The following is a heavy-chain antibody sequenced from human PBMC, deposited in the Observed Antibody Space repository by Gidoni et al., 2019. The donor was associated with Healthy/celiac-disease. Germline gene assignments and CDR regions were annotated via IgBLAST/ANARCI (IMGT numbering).Heavy chain of an antibody. Sequence: QVQLVESGGGLVKPGGSLRLPCAASGFTFSTSYMSWIRQAPGKGLGWVSYISSSGSTIYYADSLKGRFTISRDNAKNSLYLQMNSLRAEDTAVYYCARDIGYSSSWLWAGMDVWGQGTTVTVSS. CDR1: GFTFSTSY. CDR3: ARDIGYSSSWLWAGMDV. CDR2: ISSSGSTI. V-gene: IGHV3-11*01. J-gene: IGHJ6*02. D-gene: IGHD6-13*01.